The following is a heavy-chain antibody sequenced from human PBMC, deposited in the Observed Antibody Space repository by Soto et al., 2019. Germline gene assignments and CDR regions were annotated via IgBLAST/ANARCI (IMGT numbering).Heavy chain of an antibody. Sequence: GGSLRLSCAASGFTFSSYGMHWVRQAPGKGLEWVAVISYDGSNKYYADSVKGRFTISRDNSKNTLYLQMNSLRAEDTAVYYCAKDKGYSSGWYKNYFDYWGQGTLVTVSS. V-gene: IGHV3-30*18. CDR1: GFTFSSYG. CDR2: ISYDGSNK. J-gene: IGHJ4*02. CDR3: AKDKGYSSGWYKNYFDY. D-gene: IGHD6-19*01.